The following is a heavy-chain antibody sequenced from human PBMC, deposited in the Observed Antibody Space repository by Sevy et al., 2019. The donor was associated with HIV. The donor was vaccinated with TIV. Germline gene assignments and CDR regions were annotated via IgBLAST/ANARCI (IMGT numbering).Heavy chain of an antibody. V-gene: IGHV3-7*01. CDR1: GFTFSSYW. J-gene: IGHJ5*02. CDR2: FKKDGSEK. Sequence: GGSLRLSCAASGFTFSSYWMNWIRQAPGKGLEWVAHFKKDGSEKVYVDSVKGRFTISRDNAKNSVYLEMNTLGAEDTAEYYCATCGGETWGQGTLVTVSS. CDR3: ATCGGET. D-gene: IGHD2-21*01.